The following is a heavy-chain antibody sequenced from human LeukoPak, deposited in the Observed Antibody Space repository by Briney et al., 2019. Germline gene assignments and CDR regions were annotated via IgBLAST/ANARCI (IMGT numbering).Heavy chain of an antibody. J-gene: IGHJ4*02. CDR1: GGSFSGYY. CDR3: VKFKGRPRTYSYDYEF. D-gene: IGHD5-18*01. CDR2: INHSGST. V-gene: IGHV4-34*01. Sequence: RASETLSLTCAVYGGSFSGYYWSWIRQPPGKGLEWIGEINHSGSTNYNPSLKSRVTISVHTSKNQFSLKLSSVTAADTAVYYCVKFKGRPRTYSYDYEFWGQGTLVTVSP.